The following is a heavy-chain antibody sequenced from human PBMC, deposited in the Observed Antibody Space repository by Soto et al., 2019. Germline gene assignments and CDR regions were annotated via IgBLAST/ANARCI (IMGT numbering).Heavy chain of an antibody. J-gene: IGHJ4*02. Sequence: PSETLSLTCAVYGGSFSGYYWSWIRQPPGKGLEWIGEINHSGGTNYNPSLKSRVTISVDTSKNQFSLKLSSVTAADTAVYYCARGRFGLRCFDYWGQGTLVTVSS. CDR2: INHSGGT. V-gene: IGHV4-34*01. D-gene: IGHD4-17*01. CDR1: GGSFSGYY. CDR3: ARGRFGLRCFDY.